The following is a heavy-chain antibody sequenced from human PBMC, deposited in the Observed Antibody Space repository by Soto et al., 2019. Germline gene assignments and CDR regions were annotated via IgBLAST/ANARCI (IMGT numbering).Heavy chain of an antibody. V-gene: IGHV3-21*01. CDR1: GFTLSSYS. D-gene: IGHD2-2*01. J-gene: IGHJ4*02. CDR3: ARGPPPLGYCSSISCPDSDY. CDR2: ISSSSSYI. Sequence: GGSLRLSCAASGFTLSSYSMNWVRQAPGKGLEWVSSISSSSSYIYYADSVKGRFTISRDNAKNSLYLQMNSLRAEDTAVYYCARGPPPLGYCSSISCPDSDYCGLGTLVTDSS.